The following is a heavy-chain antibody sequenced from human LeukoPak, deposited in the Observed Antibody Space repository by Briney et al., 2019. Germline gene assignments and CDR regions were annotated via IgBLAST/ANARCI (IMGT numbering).Heavy chain of an antibody. D-gene: IGHD3-9*01. V-gene: IGHV3-23*01. CDR3: AKDQYYDILTGYGEFDY. CDR2: ISGSGGST. CDR1: GFTFSSYA. Sequence: GGSLRLSCAASGFTFSSYAMSWVRQAPGKGLEWVSAISGSGGSTYYADSVKGRFTISRDNSKNTLYLQMNSLRAEDTAVYYCAKDQYYDILTGYGEFDYWGQGTLVAVSS. J-gene: IGHJ4*02.